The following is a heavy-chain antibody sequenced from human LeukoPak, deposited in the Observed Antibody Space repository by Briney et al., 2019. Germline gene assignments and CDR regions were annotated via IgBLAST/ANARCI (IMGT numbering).Heavy chain of an antibody. CDR2: IYYSGST. J-gene: IGHJ4*02. CDR3: AKSGGYGLIDY. CDR1: GGSISSSSYY. D-gene: IGHD1-26*01. V-gene: IGHV4-39*01. Sequence: SETLSLTCTVSGGSISSSSYYWGWIRQPPGEGLEWIGRIYYSGSTYYNPSLKSRVTISIDTSKTQFSLRLSSVTAADTAMYYCAKSGGYGLIDYWGQGPLVTVSS.